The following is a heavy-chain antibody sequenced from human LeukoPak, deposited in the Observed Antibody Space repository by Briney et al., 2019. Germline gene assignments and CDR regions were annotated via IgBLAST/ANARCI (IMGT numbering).Heavy chain of an antibody. CDR1: GFTVSSNY. CDR2: IYSGGST. D-gene: IGHD6-13*01. CDR3: AKDITPIAAAGTNFDY. Sequence: GGSLRLSCAASGFTVSSNYMSWVRQAPGKGLEWVSVIYSGGSTYYADSVKGRFTISRDNAKNSLYLQMNSLRAEDTALYYCAKDITPIAAAGTNFDYWGQGTLVTVSS. V-gene: IGHV3-53*05. J-gene: IGHJ4*02.